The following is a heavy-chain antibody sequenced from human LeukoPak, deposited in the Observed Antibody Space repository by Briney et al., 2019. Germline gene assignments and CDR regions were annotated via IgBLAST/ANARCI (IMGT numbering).Heavy chain of an antibody. Sequence: GASVKVSCKASGYTFTSYGISWVRQAPGQGREWMGWISAYNGNTNYAQKLQGRVTMTTDTSTSTAYMELRSLRSDDTAVYYCARAAFDYYDSSGQTFYGMDVWGQGTTVTVSS. CDR3: ARAAFDYYDSSGQTFYGMDV. J-gene: IGHJ6*02. V-gene: IGHV1-18*01. D-gene: IGHD3-22*01. CDR1: GYTFTSYG. CDR2: ISAYNGNT.